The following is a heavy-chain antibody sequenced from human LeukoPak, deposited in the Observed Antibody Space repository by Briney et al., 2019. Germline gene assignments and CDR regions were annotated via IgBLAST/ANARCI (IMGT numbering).Heavy chain of an antibody. CDR3: ARASSRNKYYYYYMDV. Sequence: PSETLSLTCTVSDGSISGYYWTWIRQPAGKGLEWIGRIYTSDNTIYNPSLRSRVTMSVDTSKNQFSLKLSSVTAADTAVYYCARASSRNKYYYYYMDVWGKGTTVTVSS. CDR1: DGSISGYY. CDR2: IYTSDNT. V-gene: IGHV4-4*07. D-gene: IGHD2-2*01. J-gene: IGHJ6*03.